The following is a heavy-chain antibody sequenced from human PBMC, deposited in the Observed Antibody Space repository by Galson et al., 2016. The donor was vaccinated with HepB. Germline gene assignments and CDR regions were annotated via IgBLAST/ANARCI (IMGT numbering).Heavy chain of an antibody. J-gene: IGHJ6*04. CDR1: GFTFSSYA. CDR3: ARDGYRESRSYYAMDV. Sequence: SLRLSCAASGFTFSSYAMYWVRQAPGKGLEWVAIITSDGSTKYYADSVKGRFTISRDNSKKTLDLQMNSLRGEDTAVYYCARDGYRESRSYYAMDVWGKGTTVTVSS. D-gene: IGHD5-12*01. V-gene: IGHV3-30*04. CDR2: ITSDGSTK.